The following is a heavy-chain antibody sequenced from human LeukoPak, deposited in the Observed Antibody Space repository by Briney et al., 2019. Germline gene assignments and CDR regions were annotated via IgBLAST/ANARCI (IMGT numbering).Heavy chain of an antibody. CDR2: INTNTGNP. J-gene: IGHJ4*02. CDR3: ARSAPTNYFDY. Sequence: GASVKVSCKASGYTLTSYAMNWVRQAPGQGLGWMGWINTNTGNPTYAQGFTGRFVFSLDTSVSTAYLQISGLKAGDTAVYYCARSAPTNYFDYWGQGTLVTVSS. V-gene: IGHV7-4-1*02. CDR1: GYTLTSYA. D-gene: IGHD1-1*01.